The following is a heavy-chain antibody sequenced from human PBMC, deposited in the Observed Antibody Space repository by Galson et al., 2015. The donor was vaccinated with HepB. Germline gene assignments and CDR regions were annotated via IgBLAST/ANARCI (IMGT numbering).Heavy chain of an antibody. J-gene: IGHJ3*02. Sequence: PALVKPTQTLTLTCTVSGFSLSNARMGVSWIRQPPGKALEWLAHIFSNDEKSYSTSLKSRLTISKDTSKSQVVLTMTNMDPVDTATYYCARIISLRYSSRWYGTHDAFDIWGQGTMVTVS. CDR2: IFSNDEK. CDR3: ARIISLRYSSRWYGTHDAFDI. V-gene: IGHV2-26*01. D-gene: IGHD6-13*01. CDR1: GFSLSNARMG.